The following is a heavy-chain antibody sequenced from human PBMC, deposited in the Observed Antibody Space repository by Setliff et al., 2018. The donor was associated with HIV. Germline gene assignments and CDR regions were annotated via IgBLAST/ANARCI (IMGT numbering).Heavy chain of an antibody. V-gene: IGHV4-39*01. Sequence: SETLSLTCTVSGGSISSTNYYWAWIRQPPGKGLEWIGSVYYSGITYYNSSLKSRVTISVDTSKNQFSLRLSPVTATDTAVHYCARLAMAAAGMRWFDPWGQGALVTVSS. D-gene: IGHD6-13*01. CDR3: ARLAMAAAGMRWFDP. CDR2: VYYSGIT. J-gene: IGHJ5*02. CDR1: GGSISSTNYY.